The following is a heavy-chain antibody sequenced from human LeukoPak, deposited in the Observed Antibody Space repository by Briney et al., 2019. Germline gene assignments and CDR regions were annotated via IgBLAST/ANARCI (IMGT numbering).Heavy chain of an antibody. V-gene: IGHV1-69*05. CDR1: GGTFSSYA. J-gene: IGHJ6*02. D-gene: IGHD3-3*01. Sequence: ASVKVSCKASGGTFSSYAISWVRQAPGQGLEWMGGIIPIFGTANYAQKFQGRVTMTRDTSTSTVYMELSSLRSEDTAVYYCARPYDFWSGSGIYYYYGMDVWGQGTTVTVSS. CDR3: ARPYDFWSGSGIYYYYGMDV. CDR2: IIPIFGTA.